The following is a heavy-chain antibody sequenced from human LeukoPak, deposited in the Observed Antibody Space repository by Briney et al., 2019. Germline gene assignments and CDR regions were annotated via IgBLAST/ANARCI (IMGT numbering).Heavy chain of an antibody. CDR2: IYYSGNT. CDR3: ARGLTYYFDY. Sequence: SETLSLTCTVSGGSISSYYWSWIRQPPGKGLECIGYIYYSGNTNYNPSLKSRVTISVDMSKNQFSLKLSSVTAADTAVYYCARGLTYYFDYWGQGTLVTVSS. V-gene: IGHV4-59*08. CDR1: GGSISSYY. J-gene: IGHJ4*02.